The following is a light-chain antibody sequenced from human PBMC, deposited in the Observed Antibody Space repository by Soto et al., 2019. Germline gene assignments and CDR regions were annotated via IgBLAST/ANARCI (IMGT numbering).Light chain of an antibody. CDR2: GTS. J-gene: IGKJ3*01. Sequence: EIALTQSPGILSLSPGERATLSCRASQTISSNYLAWYQQKPGQAPRLLISGTSIRATGIPHRFSGSGSGTDFPLTISNLEPEDYAVFYCQQYGSSPFTFGPGTKVDFK. CDR1: QTISSNY. V-gene: IGKV3-20*01. CDR3: QQYGSSPFT.